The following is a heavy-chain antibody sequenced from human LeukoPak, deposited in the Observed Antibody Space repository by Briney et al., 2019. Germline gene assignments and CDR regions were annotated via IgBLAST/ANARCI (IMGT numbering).Heavy chain of an antibody. D-gene: IGHD3-3*01. V-gene: IGHV3-30-3*01. Sequence: GGSLRLSCAASGFTFSSYAMHWVRQAPGKGLEWVAVISYDGSNKYYADSVKGRFTISRDNSKNTLYLQMNSLRAEDTAVYYCARSEVDYDFWSGYYYYYYMDVWGKGTTVTVSS. CDR3: ARSEVDYDFWSGYYYYYYMDV. CDR1: GFTFSSYA. CDR2: ISYDGSNK. J-gene: IGHJ6*03.